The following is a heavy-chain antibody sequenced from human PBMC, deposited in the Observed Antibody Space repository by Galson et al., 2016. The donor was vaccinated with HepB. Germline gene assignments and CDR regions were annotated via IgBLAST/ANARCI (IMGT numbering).Heavy chain of an antibody. J-gene: IGHJ2*01. Sequence: SLRLSCAASGFTFSTYYMTWVRQPPGKGLDWVSTISGSGGETHYADSVKDRFTFSRDNSKNTMYVQMTSLRAEDTAVYYCASGTTVTTSNSFWYFDLWGRGTLVTVSS. D-gene: IGHD4-17*01. CDR3: ASGTTVTTSNSFWYFDL. V-gene: IGHV3-23*01. CDR2: ISGSGGET. CDR1: GFTFSTYY.